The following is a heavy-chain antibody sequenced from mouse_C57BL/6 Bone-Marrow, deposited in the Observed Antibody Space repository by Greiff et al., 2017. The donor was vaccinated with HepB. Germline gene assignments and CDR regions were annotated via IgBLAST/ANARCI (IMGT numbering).Heavy chain of an antibody. CDR2: IRNKANGYTT. J-gene: IGHJ4*01. CDR3: ARYSAGTMDYAMDY. CDR1: GFTFTDYY. D-gene: IGHD4-1*01. V-gene: IGHV7-3*01. Sequence: EVKLVESGGGLVQPGGSLSLSCAASGFTFTDYYMSWVRQPPGKALEWLGFIRNKANGYTTEYSASVKGRFTISRDNSQIILYLQMNALRAEDSATYYCARYSAGTMDYAMDYWGQGTSVTVSS.